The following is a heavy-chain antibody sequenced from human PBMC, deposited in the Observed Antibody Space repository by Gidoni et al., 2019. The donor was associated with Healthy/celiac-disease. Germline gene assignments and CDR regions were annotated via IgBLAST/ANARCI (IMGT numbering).Heavy chain of an antibody. Sequence: EVQLVESGGGLVQPGGSLKLSCAASGFPFSGSARHWVRQASGKGREWVGRIRSKANSYATAYAASVKGRFTISRDDSKNTAYLQMNSLKTEDTAVYYCTRRAYSSSSLGNWFDPWGQGTLVTVSS. V-gene: IGHV3-73*02. CDR2: IRSKANSYAT. CDR1: GFPFSGSA. CDR3: TRRAYSSSSLGNWFDP. D-gene: IGHD6-6*01. J-gene: IGHJ5*02.